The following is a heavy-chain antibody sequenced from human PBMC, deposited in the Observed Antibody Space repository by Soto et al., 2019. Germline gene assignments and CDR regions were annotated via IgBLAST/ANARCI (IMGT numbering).Heavy chain of an antibody. Sequence: QVQLQESGPGLVKPSETLSLTCTVSGGSISSYYWSWIRQPPGKGLERIGYIYYSGSTNYNLSPTSRATVSAPTSKNQFSLKPNSVTAADTAVYYCASTAHSSGWYSGGFDYWGRGTLVTVSS. J-gene: IGHJ4*02. V-gene: IGHV4-59*13. CDR2: IYYSGST. D-gene: IGHD6-13*01. CDR1: GGSISSYY. CDR3: ASTAHSSGWYSGGFDY.